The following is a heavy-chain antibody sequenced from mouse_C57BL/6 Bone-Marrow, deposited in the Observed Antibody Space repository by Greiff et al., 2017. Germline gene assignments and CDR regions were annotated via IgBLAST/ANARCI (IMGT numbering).Heavy chain of an antibody. Sequence: VQLQQSGAELVKPGPSVKMSCKASGYTFTTYPIEWMKQTHGKSLEWIGNFHPYDDDTKYNEKFKGKATLTVEKSSSTVYLELSRLTSDDSAVYYCARGGNYGGYYFDYWGQGTTLTVSS. CDR3: ARGGNYGGYYFDY. D-gene: IGHD2-1*01. CDR1: GYTFTTYP. CDR2: FHPYDDDT. V-gene: IGHV1-47*01. J-gene: IGHJ2*01.